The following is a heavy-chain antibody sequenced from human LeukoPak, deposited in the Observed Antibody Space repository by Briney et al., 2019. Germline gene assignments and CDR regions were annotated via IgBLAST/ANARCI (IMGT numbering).Heavy chain of an antibody. D-gene: IGHD2-15*01. Sequence: GSLRLSCAASGFTFSSYAMSWVRQAPGKGLEWVSAISGSGGGTYYADSVKGRFTISRDNSKNTLYLQMNSLRAEDTAVYYCAKAGRYCSGGNCYLFDYWGQGTLVTVSS. CDR1: GFTFSSYA. V-gene: IGHV3-23*01. CDR3: AKAGRYCSGGNCYLFDY. CDR2: ISGSGGGT. J-gene: IGHJ4*02.